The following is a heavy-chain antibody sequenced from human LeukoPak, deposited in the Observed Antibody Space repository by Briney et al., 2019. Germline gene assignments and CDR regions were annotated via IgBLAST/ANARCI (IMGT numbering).Heavy chain of an antibody. D-gene: IGHD2-15*01. Sequence: ASVKVSCKASGYTFTSYYMHWVRQAPGQGLEWMGIINPSGGSTSYAQKFQGRVTMTRDTSTSTVYMELSSLRSEDTAVYYCAREACSGGSCYSGNYYYYYMDVWGKGTTVTVSS. V-gene: IGHV1-46*01. CDR3: AREACSGGSCYSGNYYYYYMDV. CDR2: INPSGGST. J-gene: IGHJ6*03. CDR1: GYTFTSYY.